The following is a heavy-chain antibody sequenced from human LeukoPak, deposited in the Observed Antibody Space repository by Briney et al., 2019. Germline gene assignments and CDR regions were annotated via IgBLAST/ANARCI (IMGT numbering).Heavy chain of an antibody. CDR2: IYYSGST. Sequence: SETLFLTCTVSGGSISSSSYYWGWIRQPPGKGLEWIGSIYYSGSTYYNPSLKSRVTISVDTSKNQFSLKLSSVTAADTAVYYCARGDPLYYYYYMDVWGKGTTVTVSS. D-gene: IGHD2-21*02. V-gene: IGHV4-39*01. CDR3: ARGDPLYYYYYMDV. J-gene: IGHJ6*03. CDR1: GGSISSSSYY.